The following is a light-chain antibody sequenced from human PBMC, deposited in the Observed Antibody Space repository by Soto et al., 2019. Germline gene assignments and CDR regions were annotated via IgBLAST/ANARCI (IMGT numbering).Light chain of an antibody. V-gene: IGKV3-20*01. Sequence: EIVLTQSPGTLYLSPGERATLSCRASQSVSSSYLAWYQQKPGQAPRLLIYGASSRATGIPDRFSGSGSGTDFTLTISRLEPEDFAVYYCQQYGSSPPPFGPGTKGDIK. CDR2: GAS. J-gene: IGKJ3*01. CDR1: QSVSSSY. CDR3: QQYGSSPPP.